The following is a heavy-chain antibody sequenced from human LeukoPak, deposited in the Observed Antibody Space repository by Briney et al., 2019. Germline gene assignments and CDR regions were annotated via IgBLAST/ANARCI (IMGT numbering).Heavy chain of an antibody. Sequence: SCKASGYTFTSYGMHWVRQAPGKGLEWVAVIWYDGSNKYYADSVKGRFTISRDNSKNTLYLQMNSLRAEDTAVYYCARDADYDSSGYYYPENAFDIWGQGTMVTVSS. CDR3: ARDADYDSSGYYYPENAFDI. CDR1: GYTFTSYG. D-gene: IGHD3-22*01. CDR2: IWYDGSNK. J-gene: IGHJ3*02. V-gene: IGHV3-33*01.